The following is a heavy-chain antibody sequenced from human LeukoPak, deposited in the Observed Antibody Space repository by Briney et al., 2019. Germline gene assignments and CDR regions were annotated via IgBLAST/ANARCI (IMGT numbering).Heavy chain of an antibody. CDR1: GFTFSSYA. CDR2: ISGSGGST. CDR3: AKSDYYDSSGYYYGSDY. Sequence: GSLRLSCAASGFTFSSYAMTWVRQAPGKGLEWVSGISGSGGSTYYADSVKGRSTISRDNSKNTLYVQMNSLRAEDTAVYYCAKSDYYDSSGYYYGSDYWGQGTLVTVSS. V-gene: IGHV3-23*01. D-gene: IGHD3-22*01. J-gene: IGHJ4*02.